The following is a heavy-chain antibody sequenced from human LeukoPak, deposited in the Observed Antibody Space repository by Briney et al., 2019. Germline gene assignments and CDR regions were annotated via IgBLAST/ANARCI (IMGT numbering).Heavy chain of an antibody. CDR1: GGSFSGYY. V-gene: IGHV4-34*01. CDR3: SRGPANNCSGGSCPYNWFDP. D-gene: IGHD2-15*01. J-gene: IGHJ5*02. Sequence: SETLSLTCAVYGGSFSGYYWSWIRQPPGKGLEWIGEINHSGSTNYNPSLKSQVTISVDTSKNQFSLKLSSLTAADPAWYYCSRGPANNCSGGSCPYNWFDPWGQGTLVTVSS. CDR2: INHSGST.